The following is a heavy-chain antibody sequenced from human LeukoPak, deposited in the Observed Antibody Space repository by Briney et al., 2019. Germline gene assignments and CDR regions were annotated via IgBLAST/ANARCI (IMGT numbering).Heavy chain of an antibody. CDR2: MNPNSGNT. CDR3: ARWKSSVPASPRGGFQH. J-gene: IGHJ1*01. V-gene: IGHV1-8*01. CDR1: GYTITRYD. Sequence: ASVKVSCKASGYTITRYDINWVRQATGQGLEWMGWMNPNSGNTGYAQKFQGRVAMTRNTSISTAYMELSSLRSEDTAVYYCARWKSSVPASPRGGFQHWGQGTLVTVSS. D-gene: IGHD1-1*01.